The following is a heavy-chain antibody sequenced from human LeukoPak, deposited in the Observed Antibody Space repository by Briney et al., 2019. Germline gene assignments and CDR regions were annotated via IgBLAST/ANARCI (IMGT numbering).Heavy chain of an antibody. J-gene: IGHJ3*02. CDR3: ARGLPPPLAADGAFDI. Sequence: GASVKVSCKASGYIFTSYGISWVRQAPGQGLEWLGWISAYNGHTNYAQKLQGRVTMTTDTSTSTAYMELRSLRSDDRAVYYCARGLPPPLAADGAFDIWGQGTMVTVSS. D-gene: IGHD6-13*01. CDR2: ISAYNGHT. V-gene: IGHV1-18*01. CDR1: GYIFTSYG.